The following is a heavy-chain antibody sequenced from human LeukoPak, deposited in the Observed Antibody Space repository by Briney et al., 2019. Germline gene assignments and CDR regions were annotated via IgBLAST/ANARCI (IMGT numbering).Heavy chain of an antibody. CDR2: INPNSGGT. CDR3: ARDQPRELPPFDY. CDR1: GYTFTGYY. J-gene: IGHJ4*02. V-gene: IGHV1-2*02. D-gene: IGHD1-26*01. Sequence: GASVKVSCKASGYTFTGYYMHWVRQAPGQGLEWMGWINPNSGGTNYAQKFQGRVTMTRDTSISTAYMELSRLRSDDTAVYYCARDQPRELPPFDYWGQGTLVTVSS.